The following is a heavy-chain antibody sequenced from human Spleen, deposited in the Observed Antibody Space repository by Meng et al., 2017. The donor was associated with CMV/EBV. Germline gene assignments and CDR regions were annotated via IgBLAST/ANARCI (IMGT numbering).Heavy chain of an antibody. D-gene: IGHD3-16*01. V-gene: IGHV3-23*03. Sequence: CAASGFTFRNSAMSWVRQAPGKGLEWVAVVYRGDLGTNYVNSVKGRFTVSKDYSKNTLDLQMNSLRAEDTAVYYCVKDDTTGWGDYWGQGTLVTVSS. CDR1: GFTFRNSA. CDR3: VKDDTTGWGDY. CDR2: VYRGDLGT. J-gene: IGHJ4*02.